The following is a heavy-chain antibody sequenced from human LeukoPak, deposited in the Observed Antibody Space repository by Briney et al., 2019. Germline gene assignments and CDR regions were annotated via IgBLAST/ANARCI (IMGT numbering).Heavy chain of an antibody. CDR3: ARDGKHSYGYPRVNYYYYYMDV. Sequence: GGSLRLSCAASGFTFSSYAMHWVRQAPGKGLEWVAVISYDGSNKYYADSVKGRFTISRDNSKNTLYLQMNSLRAEDTAVYYCARDGKHSYGYPRVNYYYYYMDVWGKGTTVTVSS. CDR1: GFTFSSYA. CDR2: ISYDGSNK. J-gene: IGHJ6*03. D-gene: IGHD5-18*01. V-gene: IGHV3-30*01.